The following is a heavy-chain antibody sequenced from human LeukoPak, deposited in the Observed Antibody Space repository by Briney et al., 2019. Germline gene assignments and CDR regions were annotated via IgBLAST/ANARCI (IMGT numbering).Heavy chain of an antibody. Sequence: ASVKVSCKASGYTFTGYYKHWVRQAPGQGLEWMGWINPNSGGTNYAQKFQGRVTMTRDTSISTAYMGLSRLRSDDTAVYYCARCSSSWYFYYYYGMDVWGQGTTVTVSS. CDR3: ARCSSSWYFYYYYGMDV. CDR1: GYTFTGYY. V-gene: IGHV1-2*02. D-gene: IGHD6-13*01. CDR2: INPNSGGT. J-gene: IGHJ6*02.